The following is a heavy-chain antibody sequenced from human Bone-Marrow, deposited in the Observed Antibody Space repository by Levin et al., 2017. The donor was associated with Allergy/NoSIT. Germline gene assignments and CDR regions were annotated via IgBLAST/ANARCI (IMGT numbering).Heavy chain of an antibody. J-gene: IGHJ4*02. Sequence: GASVKVSCKASGYTFFTSGLSWVRQAPGQGLEWMGWISAYSGDTRYAQEFRGRVTMTKDTSTSTAYMELRSLRSDDTAIYYCARDRRSAVVTPVGSNFDYWGQGTLVTVSS. V-gene: IGHV1-18*01. CDR1: GYTFFTSG. D-gene: IGHD4-23*01. CDR2: ISAYSGDT. CDR3: ARDRRSAVVTPVGSNFDY.